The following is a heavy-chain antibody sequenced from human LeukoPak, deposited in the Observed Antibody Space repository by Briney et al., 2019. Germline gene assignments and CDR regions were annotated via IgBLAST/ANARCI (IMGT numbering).Heavy chain of an antibody. D-gene: IGHD4-17*01. J-gene: IGHJ6*02. Sequence: PSETLSLTCAVYGESFSAHYWSSIRQPPGKGLEWIGEINHSGTTNYSPFLKSRVTISIATSKNQFSLKLNSVTAADTAVYYCARGGLTVTTSAYYSYGMDVWGQGTTVTVSS. CDR3: ARGGLTVTTSAYYSYGMDV. CDR1: GESFSAHY. CDR2: INHSGTT. V-gene: IGHV4-34*01.